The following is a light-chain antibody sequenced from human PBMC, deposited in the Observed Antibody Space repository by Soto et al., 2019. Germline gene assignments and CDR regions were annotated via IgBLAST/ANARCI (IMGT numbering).Light chain of an antibody. J-gene: IGLJ3*02. CDR3: SSYTGSNTPV. Sequence: QSALTQPASVSESPGQSITISCTGTSGDIGGYNYVSWYQQHPGKAPKLMIYEVFNRPSGVSDRFSGSKSGKTASLTIFGLQAEDEADYYCSSYTGSNTPVFGGGTKVTVL. CDR2: EVF. V-gene: IGLV2-14*01. CDR1: SGDIGGYNY.